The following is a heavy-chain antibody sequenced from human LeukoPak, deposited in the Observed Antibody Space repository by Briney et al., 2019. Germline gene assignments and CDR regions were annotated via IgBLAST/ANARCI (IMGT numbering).Heavy chain of an antibody. V-gene: IGHV3-30*18. Sequence: GGSLRLSCAASGFTFSSYGMHWVRQGPGKGLEWVAVISYDGSNKYYADSVKGRFTISRDNSKNTLYLQMNSLRAEDTAVYYCAKDLGDSYGFALDYWGQGTLVTVSS. J-gene: IGHJ4*02. D-gene: IGHD5-18*01. CDR2: ISYDGSNK. CDR1: GFTFSSYG. CDR3: AKDLGDSYGFALDY.